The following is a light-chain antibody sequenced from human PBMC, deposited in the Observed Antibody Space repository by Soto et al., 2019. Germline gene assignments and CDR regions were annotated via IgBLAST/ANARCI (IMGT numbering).Light chain of an antibody. Sequence: EIVLTQSPGTLSLSPGERATLSCRASQSISSSYLGWYQQKPGQAPRLLIYGASSRASGIPDRFSGSGSGTDFTLTISRLEPEDFAVYYCKQYGSSPFTFGPGTKVDIK. CDR1: QSISSSY. CDR2: GAS. CDR3: KQYGSSPFT. J-gene: IGKJ3*01. V-gene: IGKV3-20*01.